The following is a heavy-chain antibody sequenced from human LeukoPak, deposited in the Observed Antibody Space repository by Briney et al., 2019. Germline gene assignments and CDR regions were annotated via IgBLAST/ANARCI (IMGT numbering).Heavy chain of an antibody. V-gene: IGHV1-69*13. Sequence: SVKVSCKASGCTFISYAISWVRQAPGQGLEWMGGIIPIFGTANYAQKFQGRVTITADESTSTAYMELSSLRSEDTAVYYCARATAMVTVFDYWGQGTLVTVSS. CDR2: IIPIFGTA. D-gene: IGHD5-18*01. CDR3: ARATAMVTVFDY. J-gene: IGHJ4*02. CDR1: GCTFISYA.